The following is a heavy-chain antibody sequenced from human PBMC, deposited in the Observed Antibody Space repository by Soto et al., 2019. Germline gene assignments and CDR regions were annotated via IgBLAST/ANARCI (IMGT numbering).Heavy chain of an antibody. V-gene: IGHV1-18*01. CDR1: GYTFNSYG. D-gene: IGHD3-10*01. CDR3: ARVNYDGSGPYSPRFDS. Sequence: QVQLVQSGAEVKKPGASVKVSCKASGYTFNSYGISWVRQAPGQGLEWMGWISAYNGNTNYAQKLQGRVTMTADTDTTTAYMELRSLRSADTAVYYCARVNYDGSGPYSPRFDSWGQGTLVTVSS. J-gene: IGHJ4*02. CDR2: ISAYNGNT.